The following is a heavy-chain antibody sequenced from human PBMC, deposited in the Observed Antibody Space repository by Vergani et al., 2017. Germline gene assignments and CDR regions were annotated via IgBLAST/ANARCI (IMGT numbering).Heavy chain of an antibody. CDR2: IRSKAYGGTT. V-gene: IGHV3-49*03. J-gene: IGHJ6*03. CDR1: GFTFGDYA. D-gene: IGHD3-3*01. Sequence: EVQLVESGGGLVQPGRSLRLSCTASGFTFGDYAMSWFRQAPGKGLEWVGFIRSKAYGGTTEYAASVKGRFTISRDDSKSIAYLQMNSLKTEDTAVYYCTRCRNFWGGCLYYYYMDVWGKGTTVTVSS. CDR3: TRCRNFWGGCLYYYYMDV.